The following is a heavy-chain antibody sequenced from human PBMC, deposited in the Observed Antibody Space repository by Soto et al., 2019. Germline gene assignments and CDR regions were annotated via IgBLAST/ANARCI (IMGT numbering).Heavy chain of an antibody. CDR2: ISSSSSYI. CDR3: AREQFNYYGSGSYYNDYYYYGMDV. J-gene: IGHJ6*02. D-gene: IGHD3-10*01. V-gene: IGHV3-21*01. Sequence: GGSLRLSCAASGFTFSSYSMNWVRQAPGKGLEWVSSISSSSSYIYYADSVKGRFTISRDNAKNSLYLQMNSLRAEDTAVYYCAREQFNYYGSGSYYNDYYYYGMDVWGQGTTVTVSS. CDR1: GFTFSSYS.